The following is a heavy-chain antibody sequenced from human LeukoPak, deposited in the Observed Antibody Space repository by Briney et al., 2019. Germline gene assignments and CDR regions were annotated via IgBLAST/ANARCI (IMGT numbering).Heavy chain of an antibody. Sequence: SETLSLTCTVSGGSISSYYWSWIRQPPGKGLEWIGYIYYSGSTNYNPSLKSRATISVDTSKNQFSLKLSSVTAADTAVYYCARSDRDYDYVWGSYRYTGFDYWGQGTLVTVSS. CDR2: IYYSGST. CDR3: ARSDRDYDYVWGSYRYTGFDY. V-gene: IGHV4-59*01. J-gene: IGHJ4*02. CDR1: GGSISSYY. D-gene: IGHD3-16*02.